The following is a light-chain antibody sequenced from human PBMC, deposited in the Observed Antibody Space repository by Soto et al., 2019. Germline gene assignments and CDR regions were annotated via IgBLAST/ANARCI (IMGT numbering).Light chain of an antibody. CDR1: QSLTNY. J-gene: IGKJ2*01. V-gene: IGKV3-20*01. Sequence: EIVLTQSPGTLSLSPGEGATLSCRASQSLTNYLAWYQQKPGQAPRLLIYAASNRATGIPDRFSVGGSVTDFTLTVSRLEPEDFAVYYCQLHGTSPPMYIFGQGTKLEIK. CDR3: QLHGTSPPMYI. CDR2: AAS.